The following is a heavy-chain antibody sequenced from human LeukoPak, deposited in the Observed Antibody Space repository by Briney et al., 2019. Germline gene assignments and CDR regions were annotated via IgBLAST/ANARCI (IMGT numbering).Heavy chain of an antibody. Sequence: GGSLRLSYAASGFTVSSNYMSWVRQAPGKGLEWGSDIYSGGDTSYADSVRGRFTISRDNSKNTLYLQMNSLRAEDTAVYYCAKDPGGLLEVYGMDVWGQGTTVTVSS. CDR1: GFTVSSNY. D-gene: IGHD1-26*01. CDR2: IYSGGDT. CDR3: AKDPGGLLEVYGMDV. V-gene: IGHV3-66*02. J-gene: IGHJ6*02.